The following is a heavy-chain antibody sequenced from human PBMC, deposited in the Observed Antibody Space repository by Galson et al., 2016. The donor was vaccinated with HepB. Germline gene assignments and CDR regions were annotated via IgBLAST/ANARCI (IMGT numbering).Heavy chain of an antibody. Sequence: SLRLSCAASGFTFDDYAMSWFRQAPGKGLEWVGFIRSKGYGGTTAYAASVKGRFTISRDDSKSIAYLQMNSLKTEDTAVYYCTRNYCSGGYCYSNYYMDVWGKGATVTVSS. CDR1: GFTFDDYA. J-gene: IGHJ6*03. V-gene: IGHV3-49*03. CDR3: TRNYCSGGYCYSNYYMDV. CDR2: IRSKGYGGTT. D-gene: IGHD2-15*01.